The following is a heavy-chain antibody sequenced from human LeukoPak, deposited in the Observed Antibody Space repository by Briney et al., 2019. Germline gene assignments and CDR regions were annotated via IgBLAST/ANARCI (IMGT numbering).Heavy chain of an antibody. V-gene: IGHV3-7*01. Sequence: GGSLRLSCAASGLTFSSHWMHWVRQAPGKGLVWVANIKEDGTRKNYMDSVKGRFTISRDNAKNSLYLQMNSLRAEDTAVYYCARELLGHGYNSGDFDYWGQGTLVTVSS. J-gene: IGHJ4*02. D-gene: IGHD5-24*01. CDR3: ARELLGHGYNSGDFDY. CDR1: GLTFSSHW. CDR2: IKEDGTRK.